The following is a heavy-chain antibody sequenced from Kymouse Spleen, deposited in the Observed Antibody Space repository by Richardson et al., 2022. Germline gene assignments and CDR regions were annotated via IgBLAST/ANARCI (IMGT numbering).Heavy chain of an antibody. V-gene: IGHV4-59*01. D-gene: IGHD6-13*01. CDR2: IYYSGST. CDR3: ARGWYSSSWSFDY. Sequence: QVQLQESGPGLVKPSETLSLTCTVSGGSISSYYWSWIRQPPGKGLEWIGYIYYSGSTNYNPSLKSRVTISVDTSKNQFSLKLSSVTAADTAVYYCARGWYSSSWSFDYWGQGTLVTVSS. J-gene: IGHJ4*02. CDR1: GGSISSYY.